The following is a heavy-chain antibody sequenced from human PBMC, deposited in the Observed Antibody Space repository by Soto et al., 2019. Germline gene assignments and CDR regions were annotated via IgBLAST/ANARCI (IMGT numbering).Heavy chain of an antibody. CDR1: GYTFTGYY. Sequence: ASVKVSCKASGYTFTGYYMHWVRQAPGQGLEWMGWINPNSGGTNYAQKFQGRVSMTRDTSITTAYMELSRLRSDDTAVYYCARLEKQHLAFDYWGQGTLVTVSS. V-gene: IGHV1-2*02. D-gene: IGHD6-13*01. CDR3: ARLEKQHLAFDY. J-gene: IGHJ4*02. CDR2: INPNSGGT.